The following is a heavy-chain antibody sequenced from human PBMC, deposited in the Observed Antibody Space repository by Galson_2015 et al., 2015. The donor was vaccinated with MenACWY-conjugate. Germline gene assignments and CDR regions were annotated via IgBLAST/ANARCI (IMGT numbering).Heavy chain of an antibody. D-gene: IGHD3-22*01. Sequence: SVKVSCKASGYTFTSYGISWVRQAPGQGLEWMGWISAYNGNTNYAQKLQGRVTMTTDTSTSTAYMELRSLRSDDTAVYYCARGDYYDSSGYWNWFDPWGQGTLVTVSS. J-gene: IGHJ5*02. CDR2: ISAYNGNT. CDR1: GYTFTSYG. V-gene: IGHV1-18*01. CDR3: ARGDYYDSSGYWNWFDP.